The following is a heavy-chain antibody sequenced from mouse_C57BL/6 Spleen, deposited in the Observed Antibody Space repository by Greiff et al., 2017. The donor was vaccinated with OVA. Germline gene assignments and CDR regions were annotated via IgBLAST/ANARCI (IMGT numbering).Heavy chain of an antibody. Sequence: QVQLQQPGAELVKPGASVKLSCKASGYTFTSYWMHWVKQRPGQGLEWIGMIHPNSGSTNYNEKFKSKATLTVDKSSSTAYMQRSSLTSEDSAVYYCARPHGYYAMDYWGQGTSVTVSS. CDR2: IHPNSGST. CDR1: GYTFTSYW. V-gene: IGHV1-64*01. J-gene: IGHJ4*01. CDR3: ARPHGYYAMDY.